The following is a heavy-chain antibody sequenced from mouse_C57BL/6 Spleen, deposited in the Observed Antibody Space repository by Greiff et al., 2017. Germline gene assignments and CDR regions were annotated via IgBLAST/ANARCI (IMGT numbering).Heavy chain of an antibody. V-gene: IGHV1-7*01. CDR2: INPSSGYT. D-gene: IGHD1-1*01. CDR1: GYTFTSYW. CDR3: ARITTVVAPYY. J-gene: IGHJ3*01. Sequence: VQVVESGAELAKPGASVTLSCKASGYTFTSYWMHWVKQRPGQGLEWIGYINPSSGYTKYNQKFKDKATMTADKSSSTAYMQLSSLTYEDSAVYYCARITTVVAPYYWGQGTLVTVSA.